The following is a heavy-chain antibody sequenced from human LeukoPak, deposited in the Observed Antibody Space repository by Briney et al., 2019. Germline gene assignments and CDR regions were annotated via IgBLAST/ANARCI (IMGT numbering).Heavy chain of an antibody. V-gene: IGHV3-30*02. Sequence: GGSLRLSCAASGFTFSSYGMHWVRQAPGKGLEWVAFIRYDGSNKYYADSVKGRFTISRDNSKNTLYLQMNSLRAEDTAVYYCAKDLQYLLLMGEIDYWGQGTLVTVSS. CDR1: GFTFSSYG. J-gene: IGHJ4*02. CDR2: IRYDGSNK. D-gene: IGHD2-2*01. CDR3: AKDLQYLLLMGEIDY.